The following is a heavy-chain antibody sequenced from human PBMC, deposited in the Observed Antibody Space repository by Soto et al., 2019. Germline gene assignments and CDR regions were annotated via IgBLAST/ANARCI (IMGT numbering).Heavy chain of an antibody. CDR2: IIPIFGTA. Sequence: QVQLVQSGAEVKKPGSSVKVSCKASGGTFSSYAISWVRQAPGQGLEWMGGIIPIFGTANYAQKFQGRVTSTADESTSTAYMELSSRRSEDTAVYYCAHPKRVVTATDWYFDLWGRGTLVTVSS. V-gene: IGHV1-69*12. J-gene: IGHJ2*01. CDR3: AHPKRVVTATDWYFDL. D-gene: IGHD2-21*02. CDR1: GGTFSSYA.